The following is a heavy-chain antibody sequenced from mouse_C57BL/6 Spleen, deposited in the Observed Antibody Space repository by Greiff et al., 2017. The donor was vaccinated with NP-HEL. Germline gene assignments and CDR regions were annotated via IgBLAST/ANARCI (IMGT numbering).Heavy chain of an antibody. J-gene: IGHJ2*01. V-gene: IGHV1-15*01. Sequence: VQLKESGAELVRPGASVTLSCKASGYTFTDYEMHWVKQTPVHGLEWIGAIDPETGGTAYNQKFKGKAILTADKSSSTAYMELRSLTSEDSAVYYGTLLRSYFDYWGQGTTLTVSS. CDR2: IDPETGGT. D-gene: IGHD1-1*01. CDR3: TLLRSYFDY. CDR1: GYTFTDYE.